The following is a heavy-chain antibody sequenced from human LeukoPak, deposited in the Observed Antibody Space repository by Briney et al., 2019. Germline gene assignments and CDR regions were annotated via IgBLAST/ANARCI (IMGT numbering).Heavy chain of an antibody. D-gene: IGHD2-8*01. CDR1: GFTFSSYA. CDR3: AKDLKGDIVQWFDP. J-gene: IGHJ5*02. Sequence: GGSLRLSRAASGFTFSSYAMSWVRQAPGKGLEWVSAISGSGGSTYYADSVKGRFTISRDNSKNTLYLQMNSLRAEDTAVYYCAKDLKGDIVQWFDPWGQGTLVTVSS. CDR2: ISGSGGST. V-gene: IGHV3-23*01.